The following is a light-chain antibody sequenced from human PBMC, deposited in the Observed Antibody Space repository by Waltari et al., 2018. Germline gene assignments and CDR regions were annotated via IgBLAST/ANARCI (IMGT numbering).Light chain of an antibody. CDR2: GAS. J-gene: IGKJ1*01. CDR3: QHYVALPVT. Sequence: SCRASQSVGRTLAWYQQKPGQAPSLVIYGASIRATGIPDRFSGSGSGTDFSLTISRLEPEDFAVYYCQHYVALPVTFGQGTNVEIK. CDR1: QSVGRT. V-gene: IGKV3-20*01.